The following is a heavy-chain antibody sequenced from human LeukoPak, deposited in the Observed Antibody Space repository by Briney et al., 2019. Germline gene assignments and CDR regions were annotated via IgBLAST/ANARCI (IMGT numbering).Heavy chain of an antibody. Sequence: ASVKVSCKASGGTFSSYAISWVRQAPGQGLEWMGWINPNSGGTNYAQKFQGWVTMTRDTSISTAYMELSRLRSDDTAVYYCARSEPAWVLRFLEWSDYYYGMDVWGQGTTVTVSS. CDR3: ARSEPAWVLRFLEWSDYYYGMDV. CDR1: GGTFSSYA. J-gene: IGHJ6*02. V-gene: IGHV1-2*04. CDR2: INPNSGGT. D-gene: IGHD3-3*01.